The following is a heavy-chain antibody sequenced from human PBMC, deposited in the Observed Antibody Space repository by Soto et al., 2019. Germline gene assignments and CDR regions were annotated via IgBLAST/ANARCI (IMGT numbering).Heavy chain of an antibody. CDR2: ISAYNGNT. CDR3: ASVSGYDRGYYYYGMDV. Sequence: QVQLVQSGAELKKPGASVKVSCKASGYTFTSYGISWVRQAPGQGLEWMGWISAYNGNTNYAQKLQCRVTMTTDTSTSTAYMELRSLRSDDTAVYYCASVSGYDRGYYYYGMDVWGQGTTVTVSS. J-gene: IGHJ6*02. V-gene: IGHV1-18*01. D-gene: IGHD5-12*01. CDR1: GYTFTSYG.